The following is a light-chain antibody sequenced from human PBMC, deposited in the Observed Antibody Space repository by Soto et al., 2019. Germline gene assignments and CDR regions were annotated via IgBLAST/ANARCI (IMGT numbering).Light chain of an antibody. CDR1: QGIRNE. CDR3: QQYDNLPIT. CDR2: DTS. Sequence: IQMTQSPSSLSASVGDRVTITCRASQGIRNELSWFQQRPGNAPTLLIYDTSVLETGVPSRFSGSGSGTDFTFTISSLQPEDIATYYCQQYDNLPITFGQGTRLEI. J-gene: IGKJ5*01. V-gene: IGKV1-33*01.